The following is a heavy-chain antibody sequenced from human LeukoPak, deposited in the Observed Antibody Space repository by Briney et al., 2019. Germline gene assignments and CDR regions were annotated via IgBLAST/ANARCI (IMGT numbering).Heavy chain of an antibody. D-gene: IGHD6-19*01. CDR2: FKSKTDGGTT. J-gene: IGHJ4*02. Sequence: PGGSLRLSCAASGFTFSNAWMSWVRQAPGKGLGWVCRFKSKTDGGTTDYAAPVKGRFTISRDDSKNTLYLQMNSLKTEDTAVYYCTADSSGWPYYFDYWGQGTLVTVSS. CDR1: GFTFSNAW. V-gene: IGHV3-15*01. CDR3: TADSSGWPYYFDY.